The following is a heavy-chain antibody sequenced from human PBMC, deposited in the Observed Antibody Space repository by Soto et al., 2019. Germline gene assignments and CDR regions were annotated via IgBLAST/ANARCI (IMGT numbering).Heavy chain of an antibody. CDR3: TTDLLWFGERYY. J-gene: IGHJ4*02. CDR1: RFNFSAAW. D-gene: IGHD3-10*01. V-gene: IGHV3-15*01. Sequence: PGGSLRLSCVASRFNFSAAWMSWVRQAPGKGLEWVGRIKSKTDGGTTDYAAPVKGRFTISRDDSKNTLYLQMNSLKTEDTAVYYCTTDLLWFGERYYWGQGTLVTVSS. CDR2: IKSKTDGGTT.